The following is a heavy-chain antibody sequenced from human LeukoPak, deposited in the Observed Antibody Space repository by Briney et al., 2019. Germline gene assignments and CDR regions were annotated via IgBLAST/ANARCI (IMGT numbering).Heavy chain of an antibody. J-gene: IGHJ4*02. CDR2: IYYSGST. CDR1: GGSISSYY. V-gene: IGHV4-59*01. CDR3: ARGAPISPADFDY. D-gene: IGHD2-2*01. Sequence: SETLSLTCTVAGGSISSYYWSWIRQPPGKGLEWIGYIYYSGSTNYNPSLKSRVTISVDTSKNQFSLKLSSVTAADTAVYYCARGAPISPADFDYWRQGTLVTVSS.